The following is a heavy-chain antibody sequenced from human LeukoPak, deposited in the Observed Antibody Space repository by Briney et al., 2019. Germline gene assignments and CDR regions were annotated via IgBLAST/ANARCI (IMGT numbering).Heavy chain of an antibody. J-gene: IGHJ3*02. CDR2: INQNGSEK. CDR3: AREWDLCSSTRCHYSGEGAFDI. V-gene: IGHV3-7*01. Sequence: PGGSLRLSCAASGFTFSSYCMTWVRQAPGKGLEWVSNINQNGSEKYYVDSVRGRFTTSRDNAKNSLYLQMNSLRAEDTAVYYCAREWDLCSSTRCHYSGEGAFDIWGEGTMVTVSS. D-gene: IGHD2-2*01. CDR1: GFTFSSYC.